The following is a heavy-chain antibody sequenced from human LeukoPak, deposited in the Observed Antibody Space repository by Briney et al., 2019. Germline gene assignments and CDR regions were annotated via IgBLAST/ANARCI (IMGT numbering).Heavy chain of an antibody. CDR1: GASVSSGNW. D-gene: IGHD2-15*01. Sequence: SETLSLTCAVSGASVSSGNWWNWARQSPGKGLEWIAEILYTGDTNYNPTLRSRVTLSIDNSNNEASLKLASVTAADSAVYYCARAQRGCSANSCYLDPWGPGILVTVSS. J-gene: IGHJ5*02. CDR3: ARAQRGCSANSCYLDP. CDR2: ILYTGDT. V-gene: IGHV4-4*02.